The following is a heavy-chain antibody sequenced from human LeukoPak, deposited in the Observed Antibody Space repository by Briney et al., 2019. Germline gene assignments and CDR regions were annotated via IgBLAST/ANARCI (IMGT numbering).Heavy chain of an antibody. J-gene: IGHJ4*02. Sequence: ASVKVSCKVSGYTLTELSMHWVRQAPGKGLEWMGIINPSGGSTSYAQKFQGRVTMTRDTSTSTVYMELSSLRSEDTAVYYCARDQGSSGYQPPQFDYWGQGTLVTVSS. CDR3: ARDQGSSGYQPPQFDY. D-gene: IGHD3-22*01. CDR2: INPSGGST. CDR1: GYTLTELS. V-gene: IGHV1-46*01.